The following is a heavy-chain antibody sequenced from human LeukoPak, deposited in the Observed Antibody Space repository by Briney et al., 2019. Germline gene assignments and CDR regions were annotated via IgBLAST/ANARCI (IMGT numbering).Heavy chain of an antibody. D-gene: IGHD7-27*01. CDR1: GFPVRSYG. CDR3: AKDLNWGGR. Sequence: GGSLSLSCAASGFPVRSYGMIWFRQAPGKGPEWVSAMSHNDDRTFYADSVKGRFTVSRDNSKNTLYLQINNLRAEDTAVYYCAKDLNWGGRWGQGTLVTVSS. V-gene: IGHV3-23*01. CDR2: MSHNDDRT. J-gene: IGHJ4*02.